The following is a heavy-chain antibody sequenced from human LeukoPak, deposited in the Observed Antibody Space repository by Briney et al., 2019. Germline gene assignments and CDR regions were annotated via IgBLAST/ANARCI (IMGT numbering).Heavy chain of an antibody. CDR2: ISAYNGNT. CDR3: ARGLQYSSSSRWFDP. D-gene: IGHD6-6*01. CDR1: GYTFTSYG. Sequence: ASVKVSCKASGYTFTSYGISWVRQAPGQGLEWMGWISAYNGNTNYAQKLQGRVTMTTDTSTSTAYMELRSLRSEDTAVYYCARGLQYSSSSRWFDPWGQGTLVTVSS. J-gene: IGHJ5*02. V-gene: IGHV1-18*01.